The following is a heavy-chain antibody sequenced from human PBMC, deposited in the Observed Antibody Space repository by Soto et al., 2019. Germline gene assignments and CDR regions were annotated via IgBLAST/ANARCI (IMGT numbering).Heavy chain of an antibody. CDR1: GYTFTNYY. CDR3: ARDLAAGDY. J-gene: IGHJ4*02. Sequence: ASVXVSCKASGYTFTNYYIHWVRQAPGQGLEWMGIINPTGGSTNYAQKLQGRATLTMDTSTSTVYMQLSSLRFEDTAVYYCARDLAAGDYWGQGTLVTVS. D-gene: IGHD6-13*01. CDR2: INPTGGST. V-gene: IGHV1-46*04.